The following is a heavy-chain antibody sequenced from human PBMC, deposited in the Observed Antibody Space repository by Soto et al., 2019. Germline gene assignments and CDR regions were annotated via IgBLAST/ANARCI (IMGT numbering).Heavy chain of an antibody. CDR2: IYYSGST. Sequence: QVQLQESGPGLVKPSQTLSLTCTVSGGSISSGGYYWSWIRQHPGKGLDWIGYIYYSGSTYYNPSLKSRVTISVDTSKNQFSLKLSSVTAADTAVYYCARVRYFDWLLGPYYFDYWGQGTLVTVSS. CDR1: GGSISSGGYY. D-gene: IGHD3-9*01. V-gene: IGHV4-31*03. CDR3: ARVRYFDWLLGPYYFDY. J-gene: IGHJ4*02.